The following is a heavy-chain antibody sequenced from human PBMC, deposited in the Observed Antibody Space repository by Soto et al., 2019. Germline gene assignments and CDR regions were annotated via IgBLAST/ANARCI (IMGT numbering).Heavy chain of an antibody. J-gene: IGHJ4*02. CDR2: ISATGGST. V-gene: IGHV3-23*01. CDR1: EVTFNHYA. Sequence: GGCVRQSCGAAEVTFNHYAMNWVRQAPGKGLEWVATISATGGSTYYADSVKGRFTISRDNSKNTLYLQMNGPRVEDTAVYYCAKDRLAGNFDYWGQGTQVTVSS. CDR3: AKDRLAGNFDY.